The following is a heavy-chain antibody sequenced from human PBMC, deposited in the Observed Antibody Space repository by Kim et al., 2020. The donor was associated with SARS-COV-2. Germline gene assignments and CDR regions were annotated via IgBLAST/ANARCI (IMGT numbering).Heavy chain of an antibody. CDR2: ISNDESSQ. D-gene: IGHD6-13*01. CDR1: GFTFVNYG. V-gene: IGHV3-30*03. Sequence: GGSLRLSCAASGFTFVNYGMHWVRQAPGKGLEWVGIISNDESSQYYADSVKGRFTISRDNSKNTLYLQMNSLRAEETVLYYCARDRSGSWTFDYWGQGTLVTVSS. J-gene: IGHJ4*02. CDR3: ARDRSGSWTFDY.